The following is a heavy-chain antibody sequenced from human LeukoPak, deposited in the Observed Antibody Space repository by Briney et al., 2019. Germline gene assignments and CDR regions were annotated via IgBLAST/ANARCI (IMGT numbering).Heavy chain of an antibody. J-gene: IGHJ4*02. CDR1: GFTFSSYA. Sequence: GSLRLSCAASGFTFSSYAISWVRQAPGKGLEWVSAISGSGGSTYYADSVKGRFTISRDNSKNTLYLQMNSLRAEDTAVYYCAKDLTMIVVVTFDYWGQGTLVTVSS. D-gene: IGHD3-22*01. CDR3: AKDLTMIVVVTFDY. CDR2: ISGSGGST. V-gene: IGHV3-23*01.